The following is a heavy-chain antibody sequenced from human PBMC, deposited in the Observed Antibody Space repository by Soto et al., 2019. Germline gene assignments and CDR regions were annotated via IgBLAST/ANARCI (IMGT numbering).Heavy chain of an antibody. CDR2: IYWDDDK. V-gene: IGHV2-5*02. J-gene: IGHJ6*02. CDR3: AYLPCSGGSCYWFSFSGMDV. D-gene: IGHD2-15*01. Sequence: QITLKESGPPLVKPTQTLTLTCTFSGFSLSTSGVGVAWIRQPPGKALEWLALIYWDDDKRYRPSLESRLTITKDTSKTLVVLTITNMDSVDTATYYCAYLPCSGGSCYWFSFSGMDVWGQGTTVTVSS. CDR1: GFSLSTSGVG.